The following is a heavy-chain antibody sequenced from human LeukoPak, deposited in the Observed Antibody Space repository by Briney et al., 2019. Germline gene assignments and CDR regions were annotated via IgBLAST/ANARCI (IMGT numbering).Heavy chain of an antibody. D-gene: IGHD6-6*01. J-gene: IGHJ1*01. V-gene: IGHV4-34*01. CDR3: ARGSRAVLRYFQH. CDR2: INHSGST. Sequence: PSETLSLTCAIYGGPFSGYYWSWIRQPPGKGLEWIGEINHSGSTNYNPSLKSRVTISVDTSKNQFSLKLSSVTAADTAVYYCARGSRAVLRYFQHWGQGTLVTVSS. CDR1: GGPFSGYY.